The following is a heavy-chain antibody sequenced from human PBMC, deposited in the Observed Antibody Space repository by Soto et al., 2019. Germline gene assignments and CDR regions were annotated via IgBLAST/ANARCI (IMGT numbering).Heavy chain of an antibody. Sequence: GESLKICCKCSEYNFAVYCIALVLQMPGKGLDLMGIIYPSDSDTRYRPSFQGHVTISADKSISSAYLQWSSLRASDTAMYYCARGGVSTRTFDYWGQGTPVTVSS. V-gene: IGHV5-51*01. CDR1: EYNFAVYC. CDR3: ARGGVSTRTFDY. CDR2: IYPSDSDT. D-gene: IGHD3-3*01. J-gene: IGHJ4*02.